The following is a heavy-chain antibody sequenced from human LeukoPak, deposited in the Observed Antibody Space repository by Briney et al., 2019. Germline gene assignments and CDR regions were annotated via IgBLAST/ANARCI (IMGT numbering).Heavy chain of an antibody. V-gene: IGHV3-30*02. CDR1: GFTFSSYG. D-gene: IGHD6-13*01. CDR3: AKSGHSSSGIFDY. Sequence: PGGSLRLSCAASGFTFSSYGMHWVRQAPSKGLEWVAFIRYDGSNKYYADSVKGRFTISRDNSKNTLYQQMNSLRAEDTAVYYCAKSGHSSSGIFDYWGQGTLVTVSS. J-gene: IGHJ4*02. CDR2: IRYDGSNK.